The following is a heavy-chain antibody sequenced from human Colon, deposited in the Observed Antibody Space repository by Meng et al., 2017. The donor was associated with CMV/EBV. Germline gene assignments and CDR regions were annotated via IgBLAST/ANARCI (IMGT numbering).Heavy chain of an antibody. Sequence: GSLRLSCAVYGGSFSGYYCSWIRQPPGKGLEWIGEINHSGSTNYNPSLKSRVTISVDTYKNQFSLKLSSVTAADTAVYYCARGLLPDWYFDLWGRGTLVTVSS. CDR3: ARGLLPDWYFDL. CDR1: GGSFSGYY. V-gene: IGHV4-34*01. J-gene: IGHJ2*01. CDR2: INHSGST.